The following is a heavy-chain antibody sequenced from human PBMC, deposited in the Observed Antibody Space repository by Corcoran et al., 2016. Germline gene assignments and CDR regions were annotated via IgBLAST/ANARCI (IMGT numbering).Heavy chain of an antibody. Sequence: QVQLQQWGAGLLKPSETLSLTCAVYGGSFSGYYWSWIRQPPGKGLEWIGEINHSGSTNYNPSLKSRVTIPVDTSKNQFSLKLSSVTAADTAVYYCARTISVQLERPGGEGPFDYWGQGTLVTVSS. D-gene: IGHD1-1*01. CDR2: INHSGST. V-gene: IGHV4-34*01. CDR1: GGSFSGYY. J-gene: IGHJ4*02. CDR3: ARTISVQLERPGGEGPFDY.